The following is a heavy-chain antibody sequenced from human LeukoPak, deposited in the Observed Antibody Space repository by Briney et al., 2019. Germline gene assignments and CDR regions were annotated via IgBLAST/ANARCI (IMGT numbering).Heavy chain of an antibody. J-gene: IGHJ4*02. Sequence: PSETLSLTCAVSGYSISSGYYWGWIWQPPGKGLEWIGSIYHSGSTYYNPSLKSRVTISVDTSKNQFSLKLSSVTAADTAVYYCARHLREYSYGHGSYYWGQGTPVTVSS. CDR1: GYSISSGYY. V-gene: IGHV4-38-2*01. CDR3: ARHLREYSYGHGSYY. CDR2: IYHSGST. D-gene: IGHD5-18*01.